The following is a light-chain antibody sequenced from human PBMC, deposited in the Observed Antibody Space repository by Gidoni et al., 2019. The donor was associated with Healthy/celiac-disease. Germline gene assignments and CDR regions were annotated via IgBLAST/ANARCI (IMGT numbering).Light chain of an antibody. CDR2: DVS. CDR1: SSDVGGYNY. V-gene: IGLV2-14*03. J-gene: IGLJ1*01. CDR3: SSYTSSSTNYV. Sequence: QSALTQPAPVSGSPGQSITISCTGTSSDVGGYNYFSWYQQHPGKAPKLMIYDVSNRPSGVSTRFSGSKSGNTASLTISGLQAEDEADYYCSSYTSSSTNYVFGTGTKVTVL.